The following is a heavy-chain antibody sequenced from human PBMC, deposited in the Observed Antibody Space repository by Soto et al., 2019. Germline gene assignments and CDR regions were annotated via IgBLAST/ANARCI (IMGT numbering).Heavy chain of an antibody. V-gene: IGHV3-74*01. CDR3: ARNSFSKVGYYYYMDV. CDR2: INSDGSST. J-gene: IGHJ6*03. Sequence: GGSLRLSCAASGFTFSSYWMHWVRQAPGKGLVWVSRINSDGSSTSYADSVKGRFTISRDNAKNTLYLQMNSLRAEDTAVYYCARNSFSKVGYYYYMDVWGKGTTVTVSS. CDR1: GFTFSSYW.